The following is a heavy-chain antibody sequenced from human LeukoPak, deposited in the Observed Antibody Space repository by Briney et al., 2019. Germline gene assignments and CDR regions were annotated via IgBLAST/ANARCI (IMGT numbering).Heavy chain of an antibody. J-gene: IGHJ4*02. CDR1: GFTFSSYW. V-gene: IGHV3-7*01. CDR3: ARDPFYGAFDY. Sequence: PGGSLRLSCAASGFTFSSYWMSGVRQAPGKGLEWVANIKQDGSEKYYVDAVKGRFTISRDNAKNSLYLQMNSLRAEDTAVYYCARDPFYGAFDYWGQGTLVTVSS. D-gene: IGHD2/OR15-2a*01. CDR2: IKQDGSEK.